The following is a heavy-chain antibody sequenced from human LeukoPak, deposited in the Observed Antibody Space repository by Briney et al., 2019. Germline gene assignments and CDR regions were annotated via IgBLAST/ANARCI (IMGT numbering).Heavy chain of an antibody. J-gene: IGHJ6*02. CDR3: AKGGSSSWYDGDYGMDV. CDR2: ISGGGGST. V-gene: IGHV3-23*01. Sequence: GGSLRLSCAASAFTFSSYAMTWVRQAPGKGLEWVSAISGGGGSTYYADSVKGRFTISRDNSKNTLYLQMNSLRAEDTAVYYCAKGGSSSWYDGDYGMDVWGQGTTVTVSS. D-gene: IGHD6-13*01. CDR1: AFTFSSYA.